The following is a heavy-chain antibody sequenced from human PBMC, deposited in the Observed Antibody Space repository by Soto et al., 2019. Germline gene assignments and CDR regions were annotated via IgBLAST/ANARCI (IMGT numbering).Heavy chain of an antibody. CDR3: AKVGYCSRTSCYSPYQYGMDV. CDR1: GFTFSIYA. Sequence: EVQLLESGGGLVQPGGSLRLSCAASGFTFSIYAMSWVRQAPGKGLEWVSAISGGGGSTYQADSVRGRFTISRDNSKNTVYLQMNSLRAEDTAVYYCAKVGYCSRTSCYSPYQYGMDVWGQGTKVTVSS. D-gene: IGHD2-2*01. J-gene: IGHJ6*02. V-gene: IGHV3-23*01. CDR2: ISGGGGST.